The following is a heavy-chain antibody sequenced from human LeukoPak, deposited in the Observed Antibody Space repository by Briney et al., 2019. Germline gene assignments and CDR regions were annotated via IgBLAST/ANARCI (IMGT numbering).Heavy chain of an antibody. V-gene: IGHV4-30-2*01. CDR2: IYHSGST. CDR3: ARAIAAAGTGFDP. D-gene: IGHD6-13*01. Sequence: SETLSLTCTVSGGSVSSGSYYWSWIRQPPGKGLEWIGYIYHSGSTYYNPSLKSRVTISVDRSKNQFSLKLSSVTAADTAVYYCARAIAAAGTGFDPWGQGTLVTVSS. CDR1: GGSVSSGSYY. J-gene: IGHJ5*02.